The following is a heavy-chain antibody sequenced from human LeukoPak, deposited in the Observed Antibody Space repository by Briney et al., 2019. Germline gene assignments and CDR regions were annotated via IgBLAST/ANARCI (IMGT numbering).Heavy chain of an antibody. CDR1: GFTFSSFP. D-gene: IGHD4-23*01. Sequence: GGSLRLSCSASGFTFSSFPMHWVRQAPGKGLEYVSGINSNGGTTSYADSLKGRFTISRDNSKNTLYLHMGSLRAEDTAVYYCVKVYGGIVFDQWGQGTLVTVSS. V-gene: IGHV3-64D*09. CDR2: INSNGGTT. CDR3: VKVYGGIVFDQ. J-gene: IGHJ4*02.